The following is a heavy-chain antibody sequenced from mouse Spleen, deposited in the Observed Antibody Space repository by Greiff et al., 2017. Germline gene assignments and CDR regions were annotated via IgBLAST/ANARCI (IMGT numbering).Heavy chain of an antibody. Sequence: QVQLKETGPGLVAPSQSLSITCTVSGFSLTSYGVHWVRQPPGKGLEWLVVIWSDGSTNYNSALKSRLSISKDNSKSQVFLKMNSLQTDDTAMYYCARHDGNYDWYFDVWGAGTTVTVSS. CDR1: GFSLTSYG. J-gene: IGHJ1*01. CDR3: ARHDGNYDWYFDV. V-gene: IGHV2-6-1*01. D-gene: IGHD2-1*01. CDR2: IWSDGST.